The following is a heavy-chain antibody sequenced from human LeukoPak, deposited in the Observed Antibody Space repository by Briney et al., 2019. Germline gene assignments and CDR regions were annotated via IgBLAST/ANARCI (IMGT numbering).Heavy chain of an antibody. V-gene: IGHV4-59*01. Sequence: SETLSLTCTVSGGSIRSYYWSWIRQAPGKGLEWVGFISYSGYTSYSPSLKSRVAISVDTSKSQFSLRLSSMTAADTAIYYCARERNDNGGMFFDSWAQGTLVTVSS. CDR3: ARERNDNGGMFFDS. D-gene: IGHD4-23*01. CDR2: ISYSGYT. J-gene: IGHJ4*02. CDR1: GGSIRSYY.